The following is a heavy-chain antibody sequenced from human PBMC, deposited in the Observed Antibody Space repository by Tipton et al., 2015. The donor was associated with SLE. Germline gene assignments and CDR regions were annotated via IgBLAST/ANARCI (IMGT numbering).Heavy chain of an antibody. CDR1: GGTFSNGGYF. CDR3: ARDFLRTCFEY. J-gene: IGHJ4*02. V-gene: IGHV4-31*03. Sequence: TLSLTCTVSGGTFSNGGYFWSWIRQPPGKGLEWIGYISYSGNTYYNPTLKSRVIMTVDTAKSQFSLRLSSVTAADTAVYCCARDFLRTCFEYWGQGALVTVSS. CDR2: ISYSGNT. D-gene: IGHD2/OR15-2a*01.